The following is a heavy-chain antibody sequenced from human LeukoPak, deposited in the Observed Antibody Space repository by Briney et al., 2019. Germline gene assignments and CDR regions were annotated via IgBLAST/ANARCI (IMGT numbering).Heavy chain of an antibody. J-gene: IGHJ4*02. Sequence: GGSLRLSCAASGFTFSSYWMSWVRQAPGKGLEWVSGISGRGDSTSYADSVKGRFIISRDISKNTLYLQMNSLRADDTAVYYCAKDDSALWFGELSHYFNWWGQGTLVTVSS. CDR1: GFTFSSYW. D-gene: IGHD3-10*01. V-gene: IGHV3-23*01. CDR3: AKDDSALWFGELSHYFNW. CDR2: ISGRGDST.